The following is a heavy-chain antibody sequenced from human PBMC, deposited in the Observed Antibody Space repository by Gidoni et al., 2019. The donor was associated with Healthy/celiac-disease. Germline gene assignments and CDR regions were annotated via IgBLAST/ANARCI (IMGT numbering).Heavy chain of an antibody. V-gene: IGHV3-74*01. CDR1: GFTFSSYW. CDR2: INSDGSST. D-gene: IGHD3-3*01. J-gene: IGHJ6*02. CDR3: ARVPYYDFWSGYSYYYYDYGMDV. Sequence: EVQLVESGGGLVQPGGSLRLSCAASGFTFSSYWMHWVRQAPGKGLVWVSRINSDGSSTSYADSVKGRFTISRDNAKNTLYLQMNSLRAEDTAVYYCARVPYYDFWSGYSYYYYDYGMDVWGQGTTVTVSS.